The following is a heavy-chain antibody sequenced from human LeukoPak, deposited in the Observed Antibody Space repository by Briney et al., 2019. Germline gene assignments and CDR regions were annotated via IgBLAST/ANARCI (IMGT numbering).Heavy chain of an antibody. CDR2: IDPNSGGT. Sequence: GASVKVSCKSPGYTSADFYMHWVRRAPGQGLEWMGWIDPNSGGTDYEQRFLGRVTMTRDTSISTAYMELSGLTSDDTAVYYCARGINWFDFWGQGTLVTVSS. V-gene: IGHV1-2*02. CDR3: ARGINWFDF. CDR1: GYTSADFY. D-gene: IGHD3-10*01. J-gene: IGHJ5*01.